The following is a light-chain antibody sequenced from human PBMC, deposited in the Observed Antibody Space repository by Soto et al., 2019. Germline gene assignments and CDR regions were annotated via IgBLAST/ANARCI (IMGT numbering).Light chain of an antibody. CDR1: QSVSSSY. Sequence: EIVLTQSPGTLSLSPGERATLSCGASQSVSSSYLAWYQHKPGQAPRLLIYGASSRATGIPDRFSGSGSGTDFTLTISRLEPEDFAVYYCQQYGNSPQTFGQGTKVEIK. J-gene: IGKJ1*01. CDR2: GAS. CDR3: QQYGNSPQT. V-gene: IGKV3-20*01.